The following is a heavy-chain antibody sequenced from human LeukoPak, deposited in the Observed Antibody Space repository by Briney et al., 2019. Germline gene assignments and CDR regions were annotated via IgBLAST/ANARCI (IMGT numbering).Heavy chain of an antibody. Sequence: GGSLRLSCAASRFTFSSYSMNWVRQAPGKGLEWVSSISSSSSYIYYADSVKGRFTISRDNAKNSLYLQMNSLRAEDTAVYYCARGQSQSDAFDIWGQGTMVTVSS. J-gene: IGHJ3*02. CDR1: RFTFSSYS. CDR3: ARGQSQSDAFDI. V-gene: IGHV3-21*01. CDR2: ISSSSSYI.